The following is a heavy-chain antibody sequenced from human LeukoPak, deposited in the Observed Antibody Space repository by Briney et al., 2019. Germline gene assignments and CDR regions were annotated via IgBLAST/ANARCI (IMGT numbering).Heavy chain of an antibody. CDR2: ISSSSSYI. J-gene: IGHJ4*02. V-gene: IGHV3-21*01. Sequence: GGSLRLSCAASGFTFSSYSMNWVRQAPGKGLEWVSSISSSSSYIYYADSVKGRFTISRDNAKNTLYLQMNSLRAEDTAVYYCARELYSSGWYGGYWGQGTLVTVSS. D-gene: IGHD6-19*01. CDR1: GFTFSSYS. CDR3: ARELYSSGWYGGY.